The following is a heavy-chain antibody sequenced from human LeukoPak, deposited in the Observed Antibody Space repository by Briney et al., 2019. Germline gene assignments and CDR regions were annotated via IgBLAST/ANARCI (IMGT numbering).Heavy chain of an antibody. J-gene: IGHJ3*02. V-gene: IGHV3-30*04. D-gene: IGHD3-10*01. CDR3: ARDMAWFGELSDAFDI. Sequence: GGSLRPSCAASGFTFSSYAMHWVRQAPGKGLEGVAVISYDGSNKYYADSVKGRFTISRDNSKNTLYLQMNSLRAEDTAVYYCARDMAWFGELSDAFDIWGQGTMVTVSS. CDR1: GFTFSSYA. CDR2: ISYDGSNK.